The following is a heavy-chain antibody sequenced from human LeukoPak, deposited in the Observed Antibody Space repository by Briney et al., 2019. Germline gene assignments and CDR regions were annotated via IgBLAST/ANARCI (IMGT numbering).Heavy chain of an antibody. CDR2: MNPNSGNT. Sequence: ASVKVPCKASGYTFTSYDINWVRQATGQGLEWMGWMNPNSGNTGYAQKFQGRVTMTRNTSISTAYMELSSLRSEDTAVYYCARGHQLLLVYYYYYMDVWGKGTTVTVSS. CDR1: GYTFTSYD. CDR3: ARGHQLLLVYYYYYMDV. V-gene: IGHV1-8*01. D-gene: IGHD2-2*01. J-gene: IGHJ6*03.